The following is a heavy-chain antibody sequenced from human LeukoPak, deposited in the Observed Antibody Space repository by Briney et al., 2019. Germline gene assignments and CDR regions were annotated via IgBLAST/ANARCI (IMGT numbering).Heavy chain of an antibody. J-gene: IGHJ4*02. D-gene: IGHD3-10*02. CDR3: AKDPSCSN. V-gene: IGHV3-23*01. Sequence: PGGSLRLSCAASGFTFSSSAMSWVRQAPGKGLEWVSTITNSGDSTYYADSVKGRFTISRDNSKNTVYLQVNSLRADDTAVYYCAKDPSCSNWGQGTLVTVSS. CDR1: GFTFSSSA. CDR2: ITNSGDST.